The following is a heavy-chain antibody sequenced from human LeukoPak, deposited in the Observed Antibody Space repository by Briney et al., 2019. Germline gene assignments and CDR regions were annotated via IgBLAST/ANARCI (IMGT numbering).Heavy chain of an antibody. V-gene: IGHV3-23*01. J-gene: IGHJ4*02. D-gene: IGHD3-10*01. CDR3: AKDLWGSVPDYFDC. CDR1: GFTFSTYN. CDR2: ISGSGGTT. Sequence: GGSLRLSCAASGFTFSTYNMNWVRQAPGKGLEWVSGISGSGGTTYYADSVKGRFTISRDNSKNTLYLQMNSLRAEDTAVYYCAKDLWGSVPDYFDCWGQGTLVTVSS.